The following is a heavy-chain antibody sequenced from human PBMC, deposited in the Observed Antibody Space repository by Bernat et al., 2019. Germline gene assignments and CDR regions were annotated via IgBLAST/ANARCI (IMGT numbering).Heavy chain of an antibody. V-gene: IGHV3-23*01. D-gene: IGHD7-27*01. CDR1: GFTFSRYA. J-gene: IGHJ4*02. CDR2: ITYSGDYT. CDR3: ARDSEQGTFDY. Sequence: EVQLLESGGGLVQPGGSLRLSCAASGFTFSRYAMTWVRQAPGKGLEWVSTITYSGDYTYYTDSVKGRFTISRDNSKNTVYLQMNSLRAEDTALYYCARDSEQGTFDYWGQGTLVTVSS.